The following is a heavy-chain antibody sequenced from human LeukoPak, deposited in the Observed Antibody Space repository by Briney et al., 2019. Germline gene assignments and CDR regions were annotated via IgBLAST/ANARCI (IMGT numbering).Heavy chain of an antibody. CDR1: GYTFTSYG. CDR2: IIPIFGTA. Sequence: SVKVSCKASGYTFTSYGISWVRQAPGQGLEWMGGIIPIFGTANYAQKFQGRVTITTDESTSTAYMELSSLRSEDTAVYYCARSTEYYFDYWGQGTLVTVSS. V-gene: IGHV1-69*05. CDR3: ARSTEYYFDY. J-gene: IGHJ4*02. D-gene: IGHD3-10*01.